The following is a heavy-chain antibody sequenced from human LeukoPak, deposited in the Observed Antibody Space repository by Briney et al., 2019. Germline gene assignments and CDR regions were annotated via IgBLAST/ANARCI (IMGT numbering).Heavy chain of an antibody. D-gene: IGHD1-14*01. CDR3: ARTSYNSGPTPGGY. Sequence: PSETLSLTCTVSGGSISSYYWSWIRQPAGKGLEWIGRIYTSGSTNYNPSLKSRVTMSVDTSKREFSLKLNFVTAADTAVYYCARTSYNSGPTPGGYWGRGTLVTVSS. CDR2: IYTSGST. CDR1: GGSISSYY. J-gene: IGHJ4*02. V-gene: IGHV4-4*07.